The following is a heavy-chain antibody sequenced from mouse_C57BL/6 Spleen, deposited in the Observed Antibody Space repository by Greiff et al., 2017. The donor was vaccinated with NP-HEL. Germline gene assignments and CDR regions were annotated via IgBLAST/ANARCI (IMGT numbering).Heavy chain of an antibody. CDR1: GYTFTDYY. CDR3: ASTGTVFYYAMDY. Sequence: VQLQQSGPELVKPGASVKISCKASGYTFTDYYMNWVKQSHGKSLEWIGDINPNNGGTSYNQKFKGKATLTVDKSSSTAYMELRSLTSEDSAVYYCASTGTVFYYAMDYWGQGTSVTVSS. J-gene: IGHJ4*01. V-gene: IGHV1-26*01. CDR2: INPNNGGT. D-gene: IGHD4-1*02.